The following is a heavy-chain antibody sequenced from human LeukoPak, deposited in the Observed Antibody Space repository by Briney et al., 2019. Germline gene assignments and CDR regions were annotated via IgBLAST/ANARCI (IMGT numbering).Heavy chain of an antibody. CDR3: ATERNWVFDY. Sequence: GGSLRLPCAASGFTFSSYDMSWVRQAPGKGLEWVSAITGSGGSTYYADSVKGRFTISRDNSKNTLYVQMNSLRAEDTAVYYCATERNWVFDYWGQGTLVTVSS. D-gene: IGHD7-27*01. J-gene: IGHJ4*02. V-gene: IGHV3-23*01. CDR1: GFTFSSYD. CDR2: ITGSGGST.